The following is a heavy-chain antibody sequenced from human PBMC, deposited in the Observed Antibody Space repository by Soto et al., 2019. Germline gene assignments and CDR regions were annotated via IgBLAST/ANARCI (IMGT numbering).Heavy chain of an antibody. CDR2: ISGSGGST. CDR1: GFTFSSYA. D-gene: IGHD3-9*01. V-gene: IGHV3-23*01. J-gene: IGHJ4*02. Sequence: GGSLRLSCAASGFTFSSYAMSRVRQAPGKGLEWVSAISGSGGSTYYADSVKGRFTISRDNSKNTLYLQMNSLRAEDTAVYYCANDLLTRYFACYWGQGTLVTVSS. CDR3: ANDLLTRYFACY.